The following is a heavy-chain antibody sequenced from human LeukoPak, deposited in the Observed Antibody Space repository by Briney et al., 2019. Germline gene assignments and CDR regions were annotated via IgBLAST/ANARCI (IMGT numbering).Heavy chain of an antibody. D-gene: IGHD3-3*01. V-gene: IGHV1-69*06. CDR1: GGTFSSYA. Sequence: GASVKVSCKASGGTFSSYAISWVRQAPGQGLEWMVGIIPIFGTANYAQKFQGRVTITADKSTSTAYMELSSLRSEDTAVYYCATANNGITIFGVVTYYYYYMDVWGKGTTVTVSS. J-gene: IGHJ6*03. CDR2: IIPIFGTA. CDR3: ATANNGITIFGVVTYYYYYMDV.